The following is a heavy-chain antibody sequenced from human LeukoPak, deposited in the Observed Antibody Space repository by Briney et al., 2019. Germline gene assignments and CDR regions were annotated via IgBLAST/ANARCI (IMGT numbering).Heavy chain of an antibody. D-gene: IGHD3-10*01. CDR2: IYHSGSP. Sequence: SETLSLTCAVYGGSFSGYYWSWIRQPPGKGLEWIGEIYHSGSPNYNPSLKSRVTISVDRSKNQFSLKLSSVTAADTAVYYCARITLDEAYFDYWGQGTLVTVSS. V-gene: IGHV4-34*01. CDR3: ARITLDEAYFDY. CDR1: GGSFSGYY. J-gene: IGHJ4*02.